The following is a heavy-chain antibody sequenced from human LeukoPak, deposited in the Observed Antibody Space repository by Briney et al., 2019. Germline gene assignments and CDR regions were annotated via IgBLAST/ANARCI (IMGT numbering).Heavy chain of an antibody. V-gene: IGHV3-30-3*01. Sequence: VRSLRLSCAASEFTFPSYAMHWVRQAPGKGLEWVAVISYDGGDKYYADSVKGRFTISRDNNKNTLYLQMNSLRAEDTALYYCARRREADYWGQGTLVTVSS. CDR3: ARRREADY. D-gene: IGHD5-24*01. CDR1: EFTFPSYA. CDR2: ISYDGGDK. J-gene: IGHJ4*02.